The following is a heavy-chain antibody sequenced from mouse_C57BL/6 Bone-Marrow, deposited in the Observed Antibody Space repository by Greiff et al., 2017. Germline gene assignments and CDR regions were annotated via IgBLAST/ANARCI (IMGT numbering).Heavy chain of an antibody. Sequence: EVKLQESGGGLVQPGGSLSLSCAASGFTFTDYYMSWVRQPPGKALEWLGFIRNKANGYTTEYSASVKGRFTISRDNSQSILYLQMNALRAEDSATYYCARYYYGSSHPFAYWGQGTLVTVSA. CDR2: IRNKANGYTT. CDR1: GFTFTDYY. V-gene: IGHV7-3*01. J-gene: IGHJ3*01. D-gene: IGHD1-1*01. CDR3: ARYYYGSSHPFAY.